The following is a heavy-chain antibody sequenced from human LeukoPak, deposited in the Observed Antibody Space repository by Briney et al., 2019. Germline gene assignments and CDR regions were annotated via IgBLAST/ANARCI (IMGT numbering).Heavy chain of an antibody. Sequence: GGPLRLSCAASGFTFSSYAMSWVRQAPGKGLEWVANIKKDGSEKYYVDSVKGRFTISRDNAKTSLYLQMNSLRAEDTAVYYCARDLSGVTGYTYGRGIDYWGQGTLVTVSS. J-gene: IGHJ4*02. CDR3: ARDLSGVTGYTYGRGIDY. CDR1: GFTFSSYA. D-gene: IGHD5-18*01. V-gene: IGHV3-7*01. CDR2: IKKDGSEK.